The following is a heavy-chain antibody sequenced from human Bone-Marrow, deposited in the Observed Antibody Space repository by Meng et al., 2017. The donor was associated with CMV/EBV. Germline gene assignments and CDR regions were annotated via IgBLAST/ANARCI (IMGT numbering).Heavy chain of an antibody. CDR3: ARDGEGIVVVPAAPATYNWFDP. CDR2: INPNSGGT. V-gene: IGHV1-2*02. D-gene: IGHD2-2*01. CDR1: GYTFTADY. Sequence: SVEVSCKVSGYTFTADYMHWVRQAPGQGLEWMGWINPNSGGTNYAQKFQGRVTMTRDTSISTAYMELSRLRSDDTAVYYCARDGEGIVVVPAAPATYNWFDPWGQGTLVTV. J-gene: IGHJ5*02.